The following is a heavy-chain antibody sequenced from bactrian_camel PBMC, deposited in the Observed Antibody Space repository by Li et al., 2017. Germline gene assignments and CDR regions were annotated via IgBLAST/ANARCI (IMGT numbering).Heavy chain of an antibody. V-gene: IGHV3S60*01. J-gene: IGHJ6*01. D-gene: IGHD2*01. CDR1: GFTTTEYS. CDR2: IVGGRG. Sequence: QVQLVESGGGPVQVGGSLRLTCSTSGFTTTEYSMGWFRQGPGKELQTVACIVGGRGIYSDSVRGRFTISQDNAKNTVYLQMNSLKPEDTAMYYCAARGPYCYTKLSVRDFTYWGQGTQVTVS. CDR3: AARGPYCYTKLSVRDFTY.